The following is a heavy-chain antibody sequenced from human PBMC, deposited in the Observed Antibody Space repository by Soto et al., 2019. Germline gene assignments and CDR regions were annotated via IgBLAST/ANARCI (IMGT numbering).Heavy chain of an antibody. CDR1: GLSLSDYG. V-gene: IGHV3-48*02. CDR3: ASGGSVLRSFDH. D-gene: IGHD2-15*01. Sequence: PGGSLRLSCAASGLSLSDYGMNWVRQAPGRGLEWISYINNRGDTTNYADSVKGRFTISRDKAKNSLYLQMNSLRDEDTAVYHCASGGSVLRSFDHWGQGARVTVSS. CDR2: INNRGDTT. J-gene: IGHJ4*02.